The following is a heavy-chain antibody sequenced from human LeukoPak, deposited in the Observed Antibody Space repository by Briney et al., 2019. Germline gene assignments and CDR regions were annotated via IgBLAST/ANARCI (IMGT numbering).Heavy chain of an antibody. CDR2: IIPIFGTV. J-gene: IGHJ4*02. CDR1: GDTFNDYA. CDR3: AREGDQGADY. Sequence: SVKVSCKASGDTFNDYAISWVRQAPGQGLEWLGQIIPIFGTVKYAQKFKGRVTISADESTTTAYLELSRLRSDDTAVYYCAREGDQGADYWGQGTLVTVSS. V-gene: IGHV1-69*13.